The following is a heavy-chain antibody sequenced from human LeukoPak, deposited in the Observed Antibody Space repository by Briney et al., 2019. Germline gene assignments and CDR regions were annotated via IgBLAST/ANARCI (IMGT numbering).Heavy chain of an antibody. CDR2: IDQDGSVR. Sequence: PGGSLRLSCVASGFTFSGFWMSWVRQAPGKGLEFVANIDQDGSVRNYVDSVKGRFIISRDNAKNSLYLQMDSLRAEDTAVYFCARDPGSSSFDYWGLGTPVTVSS. CDR3: ARDPGSSSFDY. D-gene: IGHD6-13*01. V-gene: IGHV3-7*01. CDR1: GFTFSGFW. J-gene: IGHJ4*02.